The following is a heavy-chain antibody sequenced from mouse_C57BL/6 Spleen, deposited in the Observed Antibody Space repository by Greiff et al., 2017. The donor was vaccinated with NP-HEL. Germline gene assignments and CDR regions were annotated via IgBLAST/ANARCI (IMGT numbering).Heavy chain of an antibody. V-gene: IGHV5-16*01. D-gene: IGHD2-10*01. CDR2: INYDGSST. Sequence: EVKLMESEGGLVQPGSSMKLSCTASGFTFSDYYMAWVRQVPEKGLEWVANINYDGSSTYYLDSLKSRFIISRDNAKNILYLQMSSLKSEDTATYYCAREGTFYGKSYWYFDVWGTGTTVTVSS. J-gene: IGHJ1*03. CDR1: GFTFSDYY. CDR3: AREGTFYGKSYWYFDV.